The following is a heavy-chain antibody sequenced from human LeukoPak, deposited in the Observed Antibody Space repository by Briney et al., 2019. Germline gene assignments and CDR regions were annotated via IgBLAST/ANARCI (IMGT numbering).Heavy chain of an antibody. CDR3: ASEGYSYGYSDY. V-gene: IGHV4-61*05. CDR2: IYTSGST. J-gene: IGHJ4*02. D-gene: IGHD5-18*01. Sequence: SETLSLTCTVSGGSISSSSYYWGWIRQPPGKGLEWIGRIYTSGSTNYNPSLKSRVTISVDTSKNQFSLKLSSVTAADTAVYYCASEGYSYGYSDYWGQGTLVTVSS. CDR1: GGSISSSSYY.